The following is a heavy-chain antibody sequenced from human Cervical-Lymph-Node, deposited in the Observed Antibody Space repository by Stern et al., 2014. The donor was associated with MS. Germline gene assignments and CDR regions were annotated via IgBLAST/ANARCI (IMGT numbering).Heavy chain of an antibody. Sequence: EVQLVESGGGLVQPGGSLRLSCAASGFTFSSDAMSWVRQAPGKGLEWVSVITGSGDSTYYADSVQGRFTISRDNSKDTLYLQMKSLRAEDTAVYYCARSISWTFDYWGQGALVTVSS. CDR2: ITGSGDST. J-gene: IGHJ4*02. V-gene: IGHV3-23*04. CDR1: GFTFSSDA. CDR3: ARSISWTFDY. D-gene: IGHD3/OR15-3a*01.